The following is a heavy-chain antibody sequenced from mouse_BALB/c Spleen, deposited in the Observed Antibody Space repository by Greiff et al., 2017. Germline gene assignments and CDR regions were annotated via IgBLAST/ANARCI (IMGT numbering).Heavy chain of an antibody. J-gene: IGHJ4*01. V-gene: IGHV14-4*02. CDR1: GFNIKDYY. Sequence: VQLQQSGAELVRSGASVKLSCTASGFNIKDYYMHWVKQRPEQGLEWNGWIDPENGDTEYAPKFQGKATMTADTASNTAYPQLSSLTSEDTSVYYCNDYYYGSSSYAMDYWAQGTSVTVSS. D-gene: IGHD1-1*01. CDR3: NDYYYGSSSYAMDY. CDR2: IDPENGDT.